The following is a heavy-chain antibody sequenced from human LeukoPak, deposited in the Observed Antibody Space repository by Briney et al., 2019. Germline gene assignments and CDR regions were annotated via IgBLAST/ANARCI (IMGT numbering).Heavy chain of an antibody. Sequence: GGSLRLSCAASGFTLSFYTMNWVRQAPGKGLEWVSFISSSSNYIYYADSVKGRFTISRDNAKNSLYLQMDSLRAEDTAVYYCARDMKAYDSSYGMDVWGQGTTVTVSS. V-gene: IGHV3-21*01. CDR3: ARDMKAYDSSYGMDV. CDR2: ISSSSNYI. D-gene: IGHD3-22*01. CDR1: GFTLSFYT. J-gene: IGHJ6*02.